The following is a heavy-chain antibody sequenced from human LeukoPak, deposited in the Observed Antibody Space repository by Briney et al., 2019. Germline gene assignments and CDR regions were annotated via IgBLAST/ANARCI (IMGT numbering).Heavy chain of an antibody. Sequence: GSLRLSCVASGFTFSSYSMHWVRQAPGKGLEWVSSISTSSSYIYYGDSVKGRFTISRDNAKKSLYVQMNSLRAEDTAVYYCARGATDSGNYWGGFDYWGQGTLVTVSS. CDR3: ARGATDSGNYWGGFDY. CDR1: GFTFSSYS. CDR2: ISTSSSYI. D-gene: IGHD1-26*01. V-gene: IGHV3-21*01. J-gene: IGHJ4*02.